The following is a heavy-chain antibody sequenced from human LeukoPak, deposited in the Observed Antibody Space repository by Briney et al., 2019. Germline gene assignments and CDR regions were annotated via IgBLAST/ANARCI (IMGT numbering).Heavy chain of an antibody. CDR1: GFTFSSYA. CDR3: ARDLVTEYQLLYRYYGMDV. D-gene: IGHD2-2*02. Sequence: PGGSLRLSCAASGFTFSSYAMSWVRQAPGKGLEWVSVIYSGGSTYYADSVKGRFTISRDNSKNTLYLQMNSLRAEDTAVYYCARDLVTEYQLLYRYYGMDVWGQGTTVTVSS. CDR2: IYSGGST. V-gene: IGHV3-66*01. J-gene: IGHJ6*02.